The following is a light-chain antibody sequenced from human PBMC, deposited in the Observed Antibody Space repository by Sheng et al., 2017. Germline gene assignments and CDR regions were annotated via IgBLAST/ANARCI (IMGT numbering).Light chain of an antibody. J-gene: IGKJ4*01. CDR1: QTVNSY. V-gene: IGKV3-11*01. Sequence: EIVLTQSPATLSLSPGERATLSCRASQTVNSYLAWYQQKPGQDPRLLIYDASNRATGIPARFTGSGSGTDFTLTISSLEPEDFAVYYCQLRFTWPPGITFGGGTKVEIK. CDR2: DAS. CDR3: QLRFTWPPGIT.